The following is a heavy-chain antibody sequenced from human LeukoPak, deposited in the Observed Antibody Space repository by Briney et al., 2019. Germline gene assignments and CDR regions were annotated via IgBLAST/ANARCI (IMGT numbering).Heavy chain of an antibody. D-gene: IGHD6-13*01. Sequence: PSETLSLTCTVSGSSISSYYWSWIRQPPGKGLEWIGYIYYSGTTNYNPSLKSRVTISVDTSKNQFSLKLSSVTAAHTAVYYCARGVYIAAAQYGYWGQGTLVTVSS. J-gene: IGHJ4*02. CDR3: ARGVYIAAAQYGY. CDR2: IYYSGTT. V-gene: IGHV4-59*01. CDR1: GSSISSYY.